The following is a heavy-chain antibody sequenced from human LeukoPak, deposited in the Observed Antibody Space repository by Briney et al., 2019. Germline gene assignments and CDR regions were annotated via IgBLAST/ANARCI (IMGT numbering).Heavy chain of an antibody. J-gene: IGHJ4*02. D-gene: IGHD2-8*01. CDR3: ATLMAHLDY. Sequence: ASVKVSCKAFGYTFTDCHMHWVRQAPGQGLEWMGWINPNSGDTNYAQKFQGRVTMTRDTTISTAYMELSRLRSDDTAVFYCATLMAHLDYWGQGTLVTVSS. CDR1: GYTFTDCH. V-gene: IGHV1-2*02. CDR2: INPNSGDT.